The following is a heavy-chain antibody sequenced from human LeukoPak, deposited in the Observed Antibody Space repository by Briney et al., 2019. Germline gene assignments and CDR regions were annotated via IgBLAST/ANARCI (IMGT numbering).Heavy chain of an antibody. D-gene: IGHD6-13*01. V-gene: IGHV4-39*01. J-gene: IGHJ4*02. CDR1: GVSISSGSYS. CDR3: ARTRDSSSWYVFDY. CDR2: IYYTGST. Sequence: SETLSLTCTVSGVSISSGSYSWGWIRQPPGRGLEWIGSIYYTGSTYYNPSLKSRVTMSVDTSKNQFSLKVRIVTAADTAVYYCARTRDSSSWYVFDYWGLGTLVTVSS.